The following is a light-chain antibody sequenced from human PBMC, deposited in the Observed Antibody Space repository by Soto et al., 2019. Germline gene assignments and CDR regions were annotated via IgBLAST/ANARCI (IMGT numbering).Light chain of an antibody. CDR1: QGINSW. CDR3: QQASSFPLT. CDR2: TAS. V-gene: IGKV1D-12*01. J-gene: IGKJ4*01. Sequence: DIQMTQSPSSVSASVGDRVTFSCRASQGINSWLAWYQQKPGKAPELLIYTASNLESGVPSRFSGSGSGTDFTLTISSLQPEDFATYYCQQASSFPLTFGGGTRVEIK.